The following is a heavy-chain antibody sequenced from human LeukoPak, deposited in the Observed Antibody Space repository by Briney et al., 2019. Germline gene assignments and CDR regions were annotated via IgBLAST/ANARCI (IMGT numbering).Heavy chain of an antibody. CDR2: ISGSGGST. CDR3: AKAPAIAVAGSPSPFDY. V-gene: IGHV3-23*01. CDR1: GFTFSSYA. D-gene: IGHD6-19*01. J-gene: IGHJ4*02. Sequence: GGSLRLSCAASGFTFSSYAMSWVRQAPGKGVEWVSAISGSGGSTYYADSVKGRFTISRDNSKNTLYLQMNSLRAEDTAVYYCAKAPAIAVAGSPSPFDYWGQGTLVTVSS.